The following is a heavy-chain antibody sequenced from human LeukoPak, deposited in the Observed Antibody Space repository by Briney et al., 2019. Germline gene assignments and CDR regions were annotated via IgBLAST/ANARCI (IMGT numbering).Heavy chain of an antibody. D-gene: IGHD3-22*01. Sequence: PSENLSLTCTVSGGSISSYYWSWLRQPPGKGLEWGGYIYYSGSTNYNPSLKSRVTISVDTSKNQFSLKLSSVTAADTAVYYCARVVVLGSLYYYYGMDVWGQGTTVTVSS. J-gene: IGHJ6*02. CDR3: ARVVVLGSLYYYYGMDV. CDR1: GGSISSYY. CDR2: IYYSGST. V-gene: IGHV4-59*01.